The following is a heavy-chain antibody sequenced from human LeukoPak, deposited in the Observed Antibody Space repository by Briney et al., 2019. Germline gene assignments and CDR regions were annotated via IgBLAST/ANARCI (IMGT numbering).Heavy chain of an antibody. Sequence: GGSLRLSCAASGFTFSDYYMSWIRQAPGKGLEWVSYISSSGSTIYCADSVKGRFTISRDNAKNSLYLQMNSLRAEDTAVYYCARDRRFGELLSQFDYWGQGTLVTVSS. CDR1: GFTFSDYY. J-gene: IGHJ4*02. CDR3: ARDRRFGELLSQFDY. CDR2: ISSSGSTI. D-gene: IGHD3-10*01. V-gene: IGHV3-11*01.